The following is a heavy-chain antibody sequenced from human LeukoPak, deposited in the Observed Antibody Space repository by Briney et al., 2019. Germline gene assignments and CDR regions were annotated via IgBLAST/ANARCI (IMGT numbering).Heavy chain of an antibody. CDR3: ARDRGAYCSGGSCYSRNCFDP. V-gene: IGHV3-74*01. CDR1: GFTFSSYW. Sequence: GGSLRLSRAASGFTFSSYWMHWVRQAPGNGLVWVSRINSDGSSTSYADSVKGRFTISRDNAKNTLYLQMNSLRAEDTAVYYCARDRGAYCSGGSCYSRNCFDPWGQGTLVTVSS. CDR2: INSDGSST. J-gene: IGHJ5*02. D-gene: IGHD2-15*01.